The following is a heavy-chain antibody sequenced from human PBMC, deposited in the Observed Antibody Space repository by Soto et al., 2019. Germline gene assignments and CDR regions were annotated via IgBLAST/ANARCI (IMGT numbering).Heavy chain of an antibody. D-gene: IGHD3-22*01. CDR3: AKGLNHDSSADRY. CDR2: ISYDGSNK. J-gene: IGHJ4*02. V-gene: IGHV3-30*18. Sequence: GGSLRLSCAASGFTFSSYCMHWVRQAPCKGLEWVAVISYDGSNKYYADSVKGRFTISRDNSKNTLYLQMNSLRAEDTAVYYCAKGLNHDSSADRYLGQGTLVTVCS. CDR1: GFTFSSYC.